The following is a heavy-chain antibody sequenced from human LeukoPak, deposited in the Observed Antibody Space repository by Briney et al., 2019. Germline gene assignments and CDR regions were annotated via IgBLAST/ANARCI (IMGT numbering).Heavy chain of an antibody. Sequence: GGSLRLSCAASGFTFSSYSMNWVRQAPGKGLEWVSYISSSSVYTNYADSVKGRFTISRDNAKNSLYLQMNSLRAEDTAVYYCARSPPGVAGTEFDYWGQGTLVTVSS. CDR3: ARSPPGVAGTEFDY. CDR1: GFTFSSYS. CDR2: ISSSSVYT. J-gene: IGHJ4*02. V-gene: IGHV3-21*05. D-gene: IGHD6-19*01.